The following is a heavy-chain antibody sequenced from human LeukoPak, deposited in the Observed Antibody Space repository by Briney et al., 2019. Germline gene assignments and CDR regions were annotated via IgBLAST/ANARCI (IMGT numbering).Heavy chain of an antibody. CDR1: GFTFSSYW. CDR3: AELGITMIGGV. Sequence: GGSLRLSCAASGFTFSSYWMHWVRQAPGKGLVWVSRINSDGSSTRYADSVKGRFTISRDNAKNTLYLQMNSLRAEDTAVYYCAELGITMIGGVWGKGTTVTISS. CDR2: INSDGSST. D-gene: IGHD3-10*02. V-gene: IGHV3-74*01. J-gene: IGHJ6*04.